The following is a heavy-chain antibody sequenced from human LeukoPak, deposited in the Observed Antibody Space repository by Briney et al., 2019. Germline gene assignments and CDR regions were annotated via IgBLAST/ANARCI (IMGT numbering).Heavy chain of an antibody. CDR2: IYHSGST. Sequence: PSETLSLTCAVSGYSISSGYYWGWIRQPPGKVLEWIGSIYHSGSTYYNPSLKSRVTISVDTSKNQFSLKLSSVTAADTAVYYCARHPTYQYCSSTSCQRAPFDYWGQGTLVTVSS. D-gene: IGHD2-2*01. V-gene: IGHV4-38-2*01. CDR3: ARHPTYQYCSSTSCQRAPFDY. CDR1: GYSISSGYY. J-gene: IGHJ4*02.